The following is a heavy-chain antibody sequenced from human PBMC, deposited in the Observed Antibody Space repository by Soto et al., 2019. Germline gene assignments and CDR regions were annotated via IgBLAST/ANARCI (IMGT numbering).Heavy chain of an antibody. D-gene: IGHD2-15*01. CDR3: ARVSCSGGSCYRWFDP. V-gene: IGHV3-74*01. CDR2: INSAGGSI. J-gene: IGHJ5*02. Sequence: GGSLRLSCAASGFTFSSYWMHWVRQAPGKGLVWVSRINSAGGSISYADSGKGRFTISRDNAKNTLYLQMNSLRAEDTAVYYCARVSCSGGSCYRWFDPWGQGTLVTVSS. CDR1: GFTFSSYW.